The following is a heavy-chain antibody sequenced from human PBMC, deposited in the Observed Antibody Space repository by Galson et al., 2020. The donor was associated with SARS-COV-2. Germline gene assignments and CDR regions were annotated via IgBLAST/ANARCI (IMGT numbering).Heavy chain of an antibody. D-gene: IGHD3-9*01. CDR2: INPQSGGT. J-gene: IGHJ6*02. V-gene: IGHV1-2*02. CDR1: GYTFTDYY. Sequence: ASVKVSCKASGYTFTDYYIHWVRQAPGQGLEWMGWINPQSGGTNYAQKFEGRVTMTRDTSITTAYMELSRLRADDTAVYYCARLRYYDVLTGYSVDVWGQGTMVTVSS. CDR3: ARLRYYDVLTGYSVDV.